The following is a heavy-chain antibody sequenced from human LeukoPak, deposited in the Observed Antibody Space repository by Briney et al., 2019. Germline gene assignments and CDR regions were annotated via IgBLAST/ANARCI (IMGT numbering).Heavy chain of an antibody. D-gene: IGHD5-12*01. Sequence: GGSLRLSCAASGFTFSSYSMNWVRQAPGKGLEWVSHINIVNNAIYYSDSVKGRFTISRDNAKNSLDLQMNSLRGEDTAVYYCARAGGYASSWAYWGQGTLVTVSS. CDR2: INIVNNAI. J-gene: IGHJ4*02. CDR3: ARAGGYASSWAY. V-gene: IGHV3-48*04. CDR1: GFTFSSYS.